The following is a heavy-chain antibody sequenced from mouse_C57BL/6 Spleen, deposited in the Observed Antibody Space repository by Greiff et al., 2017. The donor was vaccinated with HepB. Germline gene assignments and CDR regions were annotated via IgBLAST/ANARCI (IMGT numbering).Heavy chain of an antibody. J-gene: IGHJ2*01. Sequence: VQLQQSGAELVRPGPSVKMSCKASGYTFTNYWISWVKQRPGHGLEWIGDIYPGGGYTNYNEKFKGKATLTADKSSSTAYMQISSLTSEDSAIDYCARSPGYFDYWGQGTTLTVSS. CDR2: IYPGGGYT. CDR3: ARSPGYFDY. CDR1: GYTFTNYW. V-gene: IGHV1-63*01.